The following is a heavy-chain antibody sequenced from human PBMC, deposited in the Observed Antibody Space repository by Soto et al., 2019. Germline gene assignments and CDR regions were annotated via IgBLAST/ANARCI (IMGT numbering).Heavy chain of an antibody. Sequence: QLVESGGGLVKPGGSLRLSCAASGFSFSAYSMIWVRQAPGKGLEWVSAISTGSDYIFYADSVKGRFTISRDNAKNSLYLQMDSLRAEVTAVYYCARRYYYDSSDFRPFDIWGQGTMVTVSS. CDR3: ARRYYYDSSDFRPFDI. V-gene: IGHV3-21*01. J-gene: IGHJ3*02. CDR2: ISTGSDYI. D-gene: IGHD3-22*01. CDR1: GFSFSAYS.